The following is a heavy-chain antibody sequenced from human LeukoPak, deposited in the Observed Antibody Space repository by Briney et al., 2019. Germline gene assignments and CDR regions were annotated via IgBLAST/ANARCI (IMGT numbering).Heavy chain of an antibody. CDR1: GGSISSYY. D-gene: IGHD3-10*01. CDR3: ARTMVQEYYHGLDV. V-gene: IGHV4-59*01. CDR2: MYNSGST. J-gene: IGHJ6*02. Sequence: SETLSLTCTVSGGSISSYYWSWIRQPPGKGLEWIGYMYNSGSTNYNPSLKSRVSISVDMSKNQFSLKLSSVTAADTAVYYCARTMVQEYYHGLDVWGQGTTVTVSS.